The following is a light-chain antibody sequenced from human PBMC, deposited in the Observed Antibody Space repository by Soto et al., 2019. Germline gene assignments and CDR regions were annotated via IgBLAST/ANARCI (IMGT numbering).Light chain of an antibody. J-gene: IGKJ1*01. CDR1: QSVSSN. Sequence: EIVMTQSPATLSVSPGERATLSCRASQSVSSNLAWYQQKPGQAPRRLIYGASTRATGNPARFSGSGSGTEFTLTISSLQSEDFAVYYGQQYNNWARTFGQGTKVEIK. CDR2: GAS. CDR3: QQYNNWART. V-gene: IGKV3-15*01.